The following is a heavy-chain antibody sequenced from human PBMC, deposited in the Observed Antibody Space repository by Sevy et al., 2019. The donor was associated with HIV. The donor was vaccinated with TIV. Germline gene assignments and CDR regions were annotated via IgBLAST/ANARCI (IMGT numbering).Heavy chain of an antibody. CDR2: VNTDGTFT. CDR3: ARGTRDWAGIDY. CDR1: GFTFNTYW. V-gene: IGHV3-74*01. J-gene: IGHJ4*02. D-gene: IGHD2-8*01. Sequence: GGSLRLSCAASGFTFNTYWMHWVRQAPGKGLIRVSRVNTDGTFTTYADSVKGRFTISRDNAKNTVYLQMNSLRVEDTAVYHCARGTRDWAGIDYWGQGTLVTVSS.